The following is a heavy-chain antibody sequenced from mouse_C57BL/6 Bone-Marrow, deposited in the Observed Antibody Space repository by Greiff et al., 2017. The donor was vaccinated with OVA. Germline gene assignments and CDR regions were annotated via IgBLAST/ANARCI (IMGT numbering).Heavy chain of an antibody. CDR3: TAYGSKAWFDY. D-gene: IGHD1-1*01. J-gene: IGHJ2*01. V-gene: IGHV14-4*01. CDR1: GFNIKDDY. Sequence: VQLKESGAELVRPGASVKLSCTASGFNIKDDYMHWVKQRPEQGLEWIGWIDPENGDTEYASKFQGKATITADTSSNTAYLQLSSLTSEDTAVYYCTAYGSKAWFDYWGQGTTLTVSS. CDR2: IDPENGDT.